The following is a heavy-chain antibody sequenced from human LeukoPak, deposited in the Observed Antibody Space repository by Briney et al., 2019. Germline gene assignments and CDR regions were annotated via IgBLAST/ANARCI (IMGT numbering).Heavy chain of an antibody. Sequence: SQTLSLTCTVSGGSISSGGYYWSWIRQHPGKGLEWIGYIYYSGSTYYNPSLKSRVTISVDTSKNQFSLKLSSVTAADTAVYYCARGLAERTWIIDPWGQGTLVTVSS. D-gene: IGHD1-1*01. V-gene: IGHV4-31*03. CDR2: IYYSGST. CDR3: ARGLAERTWIIDP. CDR1: GGSISSGGYY. J-gene: IGHJ5*02.